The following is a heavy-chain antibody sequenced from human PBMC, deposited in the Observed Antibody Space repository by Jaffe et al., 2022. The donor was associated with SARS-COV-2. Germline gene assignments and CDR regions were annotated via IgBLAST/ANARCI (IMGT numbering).Heavy chain of an antibody. CDR3: VKTDPSAAAPRYYYYGLDV. D-gene: IGHD6-13*01. V-gene: IGHV3-23*01. CDR1: GFTFSSYA. J-gene: IGHJ6*02. Sequence: EVQLLESGGGLVQPGGSLRLSCAASGFTFSSYAMTWVRQAPGKGLEWVSGISGSGASTFYADSVKGRFTISRDNSKNTLYLQMNSLGAEDTAVYYCVKTDPSAAAPRYYYYGLDVWGQGTTVTVSS. CDR2: ISGSGAST.